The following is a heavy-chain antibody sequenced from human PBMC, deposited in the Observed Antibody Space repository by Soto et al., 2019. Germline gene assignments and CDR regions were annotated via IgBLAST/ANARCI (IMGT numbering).Heavy chain of an antibody. Sequence: QVQLVQSGAEVKKPGSSVKVSCKASGGTFSSYAISWVRQAPGQGLEWMGGIIPIFGTANYAQKFQGRVALSADDSTSAAYMELSSLRSEDTAVYYCASDVPSGSYVHHMDVWGQGTTVTVSS. V-gene: IGHV1-69*12. D-gene: IGHD1-26*01. CDR3: ASDVPSGSYVHHMDV. CDR1: GGTFSSYA. J-gene: IGHJ6*02. CDR2: IIPIFGTA.